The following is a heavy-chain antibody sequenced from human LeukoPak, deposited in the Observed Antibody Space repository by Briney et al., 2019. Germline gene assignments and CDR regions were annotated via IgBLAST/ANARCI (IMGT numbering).Heavy chain of an antibody. CDR1: GFTFSSYG. V-gene: IGHV3-30*18. CDR3: AKDAYLDY. Sequence: GGSLRLSCAASGFTFSSYGMHWVRQAPGKGLEWVAVISYDGSNKYYADSVKGRFTISRDNSKNTLYLQMNSLRAEDTAVYDCAKDAYLDYWGQGTLVTVSS. CDR2: ISYDGSNK. J-gene: IGHJ4*02.